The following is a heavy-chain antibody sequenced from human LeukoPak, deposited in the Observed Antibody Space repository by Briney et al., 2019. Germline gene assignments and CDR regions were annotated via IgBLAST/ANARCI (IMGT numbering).Heavy chain of an antibody. D-gene: IGHD6-13*01. CDR1: GFTFDDYA. Sequence: QPGGSLRLSCAASGFTFDDYAMHWVRQAPGKGLEWVSLISGDGGSTYYADSVKGRFTISRDNSKNSLYLQMNSLRTEDTALYYCAKDFGEYSSSWYGYYYYGMDVWGQGTTVTVSS. V-gene: IGHV3-43*02. CDR2: ISGDGGST. J-gene: IGHJ6*02. CDR3: AKDFGEYSSSWYGYYYYGMDV.